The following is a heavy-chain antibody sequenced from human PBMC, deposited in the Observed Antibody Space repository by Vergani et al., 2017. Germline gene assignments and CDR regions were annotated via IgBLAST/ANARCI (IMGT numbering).Heavy chain of an antibody. CDR3: ARVEPEWF. Sequence: EVQLVESGGGLAQPGGSLRLSCAAAVFTFSTYWMHWVRQAPGKGLVWVSRINSDGSSASYADSVKGRFTISRDNAKNTLYLKMNSLRAEDTAVYYCARVEPEWFWGQGTLVTVSS. CDR1: VFTFSTYW. CDR2: INSDGSSA. D-gene: IGHD3-3*01. V-gene: IGHV3-74*01. J-gene: IGHJ4*02.